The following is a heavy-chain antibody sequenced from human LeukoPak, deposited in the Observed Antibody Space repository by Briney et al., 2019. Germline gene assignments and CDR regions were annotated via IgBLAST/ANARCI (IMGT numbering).Heavy chain of an antibody. CDR3: AKAPRRYCTNGVCYYFDY. Sequence: GGSLRLSCAASGFTFSSYGMHWVRQAPGKGLEWVAFIRYDGSNKYYADSVEGRFTISRDNSKNTLYLQMNSLRAEDTAVYYCAKAPRRYCTNGVCYYFDYWGQGTLVTVSS. J-gene: IGHJ4*02. CDR1: GFTFSSYG. CDR2: IRYDGSNK. V-gene: IGHV3-30*02. D-gene: IGHD2-8*01.